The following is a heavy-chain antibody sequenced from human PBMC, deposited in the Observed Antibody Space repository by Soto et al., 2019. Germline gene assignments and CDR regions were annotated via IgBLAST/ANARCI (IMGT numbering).Heavy chain of an antibody. Sequence: QVQLQESGPGLVKPSQTLSLTCTVSGGSITSGGSYWSWIRQHPGKGLEWIGSIYYSGTTSYNPYIKSRVTISVDTSKNQFSLKLSSVTAADTAVYYCARGHPRYDFWSDSSSEFDFWGQGTLVTVSS. CDR2: IYYSGTT. J-gene: IGHJ4*02. CDR1: GGSITSGGSY. V-gene: IGHV4-31*03. D-gene: IGHD3-3*01. CDR3: ARGHPRYDFWSDSSSEFDF.